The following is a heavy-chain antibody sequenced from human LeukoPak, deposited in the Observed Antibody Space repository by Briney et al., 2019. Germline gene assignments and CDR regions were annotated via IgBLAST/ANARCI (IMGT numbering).Heavy chain of an antibody. CDR1: GYTFTSYD. CDR2: MNPNSGNT. J-gene: IGHJ4*02. Sequence: ASVKVSCKASGYTFTSYDINWVRQATGQGLEWMGWMNPNSGNTGYAQKFQGRVTMTEDTSTDTAYMELSSLRSEDTAVYYCAMSGCSSTSCLYYFDYWGQGTLVTVSS. D-gene: IGHD2-2*01. V-gene: IGHV1-8*01. CDR3: AMSGCSSTSCLYYFDY.